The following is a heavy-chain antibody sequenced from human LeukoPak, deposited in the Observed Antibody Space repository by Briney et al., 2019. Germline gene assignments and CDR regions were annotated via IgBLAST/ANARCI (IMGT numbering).Heavy chain of an antibody. V-gene: IGHV4-59*01. Sequence: PSETLSLTCTVSGGSISSYYWSWIRQPPGKGLEWIGYIYDNGNTNYNPSLKSRVTISVDTSKNQFSLELRSVTAADTAVYYCARGPAYDYGDSWGQGALVTVSS. J-gene: IGHJ4*02. D-gene: IGHD2-2*01. CDR1: GGSISSYY. CDR2: IYDNGNT. CDR3: ARGPAYDYGDS.